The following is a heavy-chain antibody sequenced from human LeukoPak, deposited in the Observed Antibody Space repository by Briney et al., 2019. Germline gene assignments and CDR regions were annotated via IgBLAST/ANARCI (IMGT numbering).Heavy chain of an antibody. V-gene: IGHV4-39*01. CDR2: VYYGGDT. CDR3: ARLFSSGWPYFYGLDA. D-gene: IGHD6-19*01. CDR1: GGCIASSGVY. Sequence: SETLSLTCTVSGGCIASSGVYWGWVRQPPGKGLEWVGCVYYGGDTYYNPSLKSRVTISVDTSKNQFSLSLSSVTAADTALYYYARLFSSGWPYFYGLDAWGQGTTVTVSS. J-gene: IGHJ6*02.